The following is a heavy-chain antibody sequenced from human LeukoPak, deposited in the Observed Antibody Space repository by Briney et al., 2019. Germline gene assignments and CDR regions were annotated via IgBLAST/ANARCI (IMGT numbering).Heavy chain of an antibody. CDR1: GFTFSSYR. CDR2: IDTDGSRT. J-gene: IGHJ4*02. V-gene: IGHV3-74*01. D-gene: IGHD4-23*01. Sequence: GGSLRLSCGASGFTFSSYRMDWVRQVPGKGLVWVSYIDTDGSRTTYADSVKGRFTISSDNAKNTVYLQMDSLRAEDTAVYYCVRGRVGGVDYWGQGTLVTVSS. CDR3: VRGRVGGVDY.